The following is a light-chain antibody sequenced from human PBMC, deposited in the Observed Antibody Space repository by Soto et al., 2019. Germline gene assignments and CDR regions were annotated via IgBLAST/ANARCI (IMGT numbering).Light chain of an antibody. CDR3: QQRRIWPLT. J-gene: IGKJ4*01. V-gene: IGKV3-11*01. CDR1: QSVSNY. CDR2: DAS. Sequence: EIVLTQSPATLSLSPLEIASVCFMASQSVSNYLAWYQQKPGQAPRLLIYDASNRATGIPARFSGSRSGTDFTLTISSLEPEDFAVYYCQQRRIWPLTFGGGTKVDIK.